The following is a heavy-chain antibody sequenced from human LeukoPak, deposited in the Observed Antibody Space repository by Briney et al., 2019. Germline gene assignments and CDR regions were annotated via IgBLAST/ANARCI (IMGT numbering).Heavy chain of an antibody. J-gene: IGHJ4*02. CDR3: AKGRGEYYYDSSGYYYDPGFDY. D-gene: IGHD3-22*01. V-gene: IGHV3-30*18. Sequence: GRSLRLSCAASGFTFSSHGMHWVRQAPGKGLEWVAVISYDGSNKYYADSVKGRFTISRDNSKNTLYLQMNSLRAEDTAVYYCAKGRGEYYYDSSGYYYDPGFDYWGQGTLVTVSS. CDR1: GFTFSSHG. CDR2: ISYDGSNK.